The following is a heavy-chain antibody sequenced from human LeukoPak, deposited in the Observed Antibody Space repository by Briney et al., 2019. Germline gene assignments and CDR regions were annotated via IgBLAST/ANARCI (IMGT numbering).Heavy chain of an antibody. CDR2: IKQDGREK. D-gene: IGHD1-26*01. J-gene: IGHJ3*02. Sequence: GGSLRLSCAASGFTFTCCWMSWVRQTPGKGLEWVASIKQDGREKFYADSVKGRFTISRDNAKNSLYLQVNSLRSEDTAVYYCVKDYSGTDGLDIWGQGTMVTVS. V-gene: IGHV3-7*01. CDR1: GFTFTCCW. CDR3: VKDYSGTDGLDI.